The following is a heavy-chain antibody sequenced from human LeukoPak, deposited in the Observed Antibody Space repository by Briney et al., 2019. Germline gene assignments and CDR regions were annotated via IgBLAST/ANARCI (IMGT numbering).Heavy chain of an antibody. CDR1: GGSFSGYY. CDR3: AREGILWFGELGILHYYYGMDV. CDR2: INHSGST. Sequence: SETLSLTCAVYGGSFSGYYWSWIRQPPGKGLEWIGEINHSGSTNYNPSLKSRVTISVDTSKNQFSLKLSSVTAADTAVYYCAREGILWFGELGILHYYYGMDVWGQGTTVTVSS. D-gene: IGHD3-10*01. V-gene: IGHV4-34*01. J-gene: IGHJ6*02.